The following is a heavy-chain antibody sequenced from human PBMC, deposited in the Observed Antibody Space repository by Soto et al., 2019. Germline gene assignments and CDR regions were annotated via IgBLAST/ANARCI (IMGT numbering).Heavy chain of an antibody. J-gene: IGHJ6*02. D-gene: IGHD6-13*01. Sequence: XGSLKLSCAASGFTFSSYGMHWVRQAPGKGLEWVAVIWYDRSNKYYADSVKGRFTISRDNSKNTLYLQMNSLRAEDTAVYYCARGYSSSWFHVYYYYGMDVWGQGTTVTVSS. CDR1: GFTFSSYG. CDR3: ARGYSSSWFHVYYYYGMDV. CDR2: IWYDRSNK. V-gene: IGHV3-33*01.